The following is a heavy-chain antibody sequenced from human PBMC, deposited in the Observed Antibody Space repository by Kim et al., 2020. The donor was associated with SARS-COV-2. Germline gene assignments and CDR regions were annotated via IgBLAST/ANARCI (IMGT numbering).Heavy chain of an antibody. CDR2: IYPGDSDT. Sequence: GESLKISCKGSGYSFTSYWIAWVRQMPGKGLEWMGIIYPGDSDTRYSPSFQGQVTISADKSISTAYLQWSSLKASDTAIYYWARRLETREELDFWGQGTLVTVSS. D-gene: IGHD1-1*01. CDR3: ARRLETREELDF. J-gene: IGHJ4*02. CDR1: GYSFTSYW. V-gene: IGHV5-51*01.